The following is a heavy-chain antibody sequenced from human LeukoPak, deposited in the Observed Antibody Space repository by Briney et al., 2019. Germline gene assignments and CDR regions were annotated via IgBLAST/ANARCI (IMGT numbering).Heavy chain of an antibody. D-gene: IGHD3-16*02. CDR2: IYVTEST. CDR3: ARHIGGGIEDMDV. J-gene: IGHJ6*03. Sequence: PSETLSLTCIVSGGSIGTYYWSWIRQSPGKGLEWIGYIYVTESTRYNPYLQSRVTISADTSRNQFFLKMSSVTAADTAVYYCARHIGGGIEDMDVWGTGTKVTVSS. CDR1: GGSIGTYY. V-gene: IGHV4-59*08.